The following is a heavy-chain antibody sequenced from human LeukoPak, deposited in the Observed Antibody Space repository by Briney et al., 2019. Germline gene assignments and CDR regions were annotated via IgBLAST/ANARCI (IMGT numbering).Heavy chain of an antibody. D-gene: IGHD2-2*02. CDR3: ARVRVGYCSSTSCNNYFDY. V-gene: IGHV4-4*07. CDR2: ISASGTT. Sequence: PSETLSLTCSVSGVSIGSHFWSWVRQPAGKALEWIGRISASGTTSSNPSLNSRVTMSLDTSKNQFSLKLNSVTAADTAVYYCARVRVGYCSSTSCNNYFDYWGQGTLVTVSS. CDR1: GVSIGSHF. J-gene: IGHJ4*02.